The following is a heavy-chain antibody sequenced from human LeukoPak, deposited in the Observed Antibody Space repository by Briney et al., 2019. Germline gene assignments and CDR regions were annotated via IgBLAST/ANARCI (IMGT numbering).Heavy chain of an antibody. V-gene: IGHV3-21*01. CDR3: ARDVCGGDCDPPVYWYFDL. J-gene: IGHJ2*01. CDR2: ISSSRSYI. D-gene: IGHD2-21*02. Sequence: PGGSLRLSCSASGFLFRSFGLYWVRQAPGKGLEWVSSISSSRSYIYYADSVKGRFTVSRDNAKNSLYLQMNSLRAEDTAVYYCARDVCGGDCDPPVYWYFDLWGRGTLVTVSS. CDR1: GFLFRSFG.